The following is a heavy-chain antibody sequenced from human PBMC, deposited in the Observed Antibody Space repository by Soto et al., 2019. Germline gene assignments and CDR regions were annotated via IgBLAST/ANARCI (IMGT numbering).Heavy chain of an antibody. CDR3: ARDTVLRYFDWPYYGMDV. J-gene: IGHJ6*02. CDR2: IIPILGIA. V-gene: IGHV1-69*08. Sequence: QVQLVQSGAEVKKPGSSVKVSCKASGGTFSSYTISWVRQAPGQGLEWMGRIIPILGIANYAQKFQGRVTITADKSTSTAYMELSSLRSEDTAVYYYARDTVLRYFDWPYYGMDVWGQGTTVTVSS. CDR1: GGTFSSYT. D-gene: IGHD3-9*01.